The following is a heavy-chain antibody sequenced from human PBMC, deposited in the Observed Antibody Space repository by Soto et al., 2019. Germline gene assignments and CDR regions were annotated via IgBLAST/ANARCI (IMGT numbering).Heavy chain of an antibody. D-gene: IGHD2-15*01. Sequence: SETLSLTCTVSGGSVSNGMYYWSWIRQPPGKGLEWIGNVYFTGTTIYNPSLKTRVTMSVGTYKDQFFLKLTSVTAADPAVYYCARYCNISDCRHLYYFDYWGRGTLVTVSS. CDR2: VYFTGTT. CDR1: GGSVSNGMYY. CDR3: ARYCNISDCRHLYYFDY. V-gene: IGHV4-61*01. J-gene: IGHJ4*02.